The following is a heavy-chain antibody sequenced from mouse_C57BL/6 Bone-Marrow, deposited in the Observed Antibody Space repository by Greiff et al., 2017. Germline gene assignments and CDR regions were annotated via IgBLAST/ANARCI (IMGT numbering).Heavy chain of an antibody. V-gene: IGHV1-39*01. D-gene: IGHD1-1*01. CDR3: ARERKFYYGSSTRWYFDV. CDR2: INPNYGTT. Sequence: EVQLQQSGPELVKPGASVKISCKASGYSFTDYNLNWVKQSNGKSLEWIGVINPNYGTTSYNQQFKGKATLTVDQSSSTAYMQLNSLTSEDAAVYYCARERKFYYGSSTRWYFDVWGTGTTVTVSS. J-gene: IGHJ1*03. CDR1: GYSFTDYN.